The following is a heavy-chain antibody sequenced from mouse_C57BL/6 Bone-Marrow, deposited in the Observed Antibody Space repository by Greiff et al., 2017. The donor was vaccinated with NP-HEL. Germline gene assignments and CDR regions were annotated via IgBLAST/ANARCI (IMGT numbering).Heavy chain of an antibody. J-gene: IGHJ1*03. D-gene: IGHD1-1*01. Sequence: VQLQQPGAELVRPGTSVKLSCKASGYTFTSYWMHWVKQRPGQGLEWIGVIDPSDSYTNSNQKFKGKATLTVDTSSSTAYMQLSSLTSEDSAVYYCAPRRTYYGSSYFDVWGTGTTVTVSS. CDR3: APRRTYYGSSYFDV. V-gene: IGHV1-59*01. CDR1: GYTFTSYW. CDR2: IDPSDSYT.